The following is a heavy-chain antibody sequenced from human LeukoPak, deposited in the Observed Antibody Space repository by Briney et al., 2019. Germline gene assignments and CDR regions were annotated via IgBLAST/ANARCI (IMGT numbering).Heavy chain of an antibody. CDR2: ISGSGGST. V-gene: IGHV3-23*01. J-gene: IGHJ4*02. CDR3: AKDPPSSSSSWYGY. D-gene: IGHD6-13*01. CDR1: GFTFSSYA. Sequence: PGGSLRLSCVASGFTFSSYAMSWVRQAPGKGLEWVSAISGSGGSTYYADSVKGRFTISRDNSKNTLYLQMNSLRAEDTAVYYCAKDPPSSSSSWYGYWGQGTLVTVSS.